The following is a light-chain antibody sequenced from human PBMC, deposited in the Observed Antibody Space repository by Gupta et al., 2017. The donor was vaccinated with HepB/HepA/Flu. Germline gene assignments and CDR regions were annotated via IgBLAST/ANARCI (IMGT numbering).Light chain of an antibody. CDR3: QQDHSYPWT. J-gene: IGKJ1*01. Sequence: DIQMTQSPSTLSASVGDRVTITCRASENINKWLAWYQQKPGKAPNLLIYKTSSLESGVPSRFSGSGSGTEFTLTISSLQPDDFATYYCQQDHSYPWTFGQGTQVEIK. V-gene: IGKV1-5*03. CDR2: KTS. CDR1: ENINKW.